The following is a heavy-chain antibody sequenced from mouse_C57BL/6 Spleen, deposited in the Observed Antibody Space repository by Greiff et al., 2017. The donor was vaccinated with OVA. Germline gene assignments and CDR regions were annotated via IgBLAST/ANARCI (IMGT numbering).Heavy chain of an antibody. D-gene: IGHD1-1*01. CDR3: AREALTTRYFDV. J-gene: IGHJ1*03. CDR2: IYPGDGDT. CDR1: GYAFSSSW. V-gene: IGHV1-82*01. Sequence: LEESGPELVKPGASVKISCKASGYAFSSSWMNWVKQRPGKGLEWIGRIYPGDGDTNYNGKFKGKATLTADKSSSTAYMQLSSLTSEDSAVYFCAREALTTRYFDVWGTGTTVTVSS.